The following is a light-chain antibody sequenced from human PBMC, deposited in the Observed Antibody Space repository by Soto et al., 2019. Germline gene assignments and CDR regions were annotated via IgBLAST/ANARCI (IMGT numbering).Light chain of an antibody. V-gene: IGLV1-51*02. Sequence: QSVLTQPPSMSAAPGQKVTISCSGSRSSIGDNYVSWYQHLPGTAPKLLIYETNKRPSGIPDRFSRSKSGTSATLGITGLQSGDEADYYCGTWDSSLSADVFGTWTK. CDR2: ETN. CDR1: RSSIGDNY. CDR3: GTWDSSLSADV. J-gene: IGLJ1*01.